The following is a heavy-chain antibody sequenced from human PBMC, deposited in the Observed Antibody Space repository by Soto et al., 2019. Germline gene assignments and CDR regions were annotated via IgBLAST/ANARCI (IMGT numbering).Heavy chain of an antibody. V-gene: IGHV3-48*02. J-gene: IGHJ4*02. CDR3: AREGGYCGGDCYSPGPGDY. Sequence: GGSLRLSCAASGFTFSSYSMNWVRQAPGKGLEWVSYISSSSSTIYYADSVKGRFTISRDNAKNSLYLQMNSLRDEDTAVYYCAREGGYCGGDCYSPGPGDYWGQGTLVTVSS. CDR1: GFTFSSYS. D-gene: IGHD2-21*02. CDR2: ISSSSSTI.